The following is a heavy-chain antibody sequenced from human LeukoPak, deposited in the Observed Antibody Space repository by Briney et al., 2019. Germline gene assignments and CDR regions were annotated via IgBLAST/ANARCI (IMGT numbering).Heavy chain of an antibody. CDR3: AKVGIAGDYGDYVDLDY. CDR1: GFTFSSYG. J-gene: IGHJ4*02. D-gene: IGHD4-17*01. Sequence: GGSLRLSCAASGFTFSSYGMHWVRQAPGKGLEWVAVISYDGSNKYYADSVKGRFTISRDNSKNTLYLQMNSLRAEDTAVYYCAKVGIAGDYGDYVDLDYWGQGTLVTVSS. V-gene: IGHV3-30*18. CDR2: ISYDGSNK.